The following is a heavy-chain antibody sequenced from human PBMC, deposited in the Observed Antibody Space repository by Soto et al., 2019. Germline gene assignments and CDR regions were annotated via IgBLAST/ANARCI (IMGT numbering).Heavy chain of an antibody. D-gene: IGHD2-15*01. CDR3: AKGGCSGGNCSPNLFDP. CDR2: IWYDGSKK. CDR1: GFTFSGFG. V-gene: IGHV3-33*06. Sequence: PGGSLRLSCEASGFTFSGFGMHWVRQAPGKGLEWVAVIWYDGSKKYYADCVKGRFTISRDNSKNALYLQMNSLRAEDTAVYYCAKGGCSGGNCSPNLFDPWGQGTLVTVSS. J-gene: IGHJ5*02.